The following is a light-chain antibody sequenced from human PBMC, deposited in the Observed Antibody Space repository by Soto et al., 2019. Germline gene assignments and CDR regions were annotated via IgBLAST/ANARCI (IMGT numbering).Light chain of an antibody. CDR3: QVWDTTRDYSVV. J-gene: IGLJ2*01. V-gene: IGLV3-21*02. CDR1: NIGSRS. CDR2: DDS. Sequence: SYELTQPPSVSVAPGQTARITCGGDNIGSRSVHWYQQKPGQAPVLVVYDDSDRPSGIPERFSGSNSGYTATLTISRVEAGDEADYYCQVWDTTRDYSVVFGGGTNLTVL.